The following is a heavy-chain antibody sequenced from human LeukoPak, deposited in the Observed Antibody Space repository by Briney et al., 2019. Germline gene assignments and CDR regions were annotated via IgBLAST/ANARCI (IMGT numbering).Heavy chain of an antibody. J-gene: IGHJ6*03. CDR3: ARVHQSRYYYMDV. D-gene: IGHD2-2*01. CDR1: GFTFTNYA. CDR2: ISGSAGST. Sequence: PGGSLRLSCAASGFTFTNYAMSWVRQAPGKGLEWVSGISGSAGSTYYADSVKGRFTISRDNAKNSLYLQMNSLRAEDTAVYYCARVHQSRYYYMDVWGKGTTVTVSS. V-gene: IGHV3-23*01.